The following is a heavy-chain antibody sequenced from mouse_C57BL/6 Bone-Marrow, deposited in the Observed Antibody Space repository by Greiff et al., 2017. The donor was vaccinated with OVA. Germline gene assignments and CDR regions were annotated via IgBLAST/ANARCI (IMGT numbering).Heavy chain of an antibody. Sequence: EVQLQQSGAELVRPGASVKLSCTASGFNIKDDYMHWVKQRPEQGLEWIGWIDPENGDTESASKFQGKATITADTSSNTAYLQLSSLTSEDTAVYYCTGTGTDYYAMDYWGQGTSVTVSS. CDR1: GFNIKDDY. CDR3: TGTGTDYYAMDY. D-gene: IGHD4-1*01. CDR2: IDPENGDT. V-gene: IGHV14-4*01. J-gene: IGHJ4*01.